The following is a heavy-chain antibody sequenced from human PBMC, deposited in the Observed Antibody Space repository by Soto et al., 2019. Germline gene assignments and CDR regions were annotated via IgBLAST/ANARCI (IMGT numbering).Heavy chain of an antibody. Sequence: QITLNESGPTVVSPTETLTLTCRFSGFSLTTSGVGVGWIRQSPGKAPEWLAPIYWDDDKRYSASLKSRLTITKDTSKNQVVLTVSDLDPTDTATYYCAHRVLRTVFGLVTTTAIYFDFWGQGTPVAVSS. J-gene: IGHJ4*02. CDR3: AHRVLRTVFGLVTTTAIYFDF. V-gene: IGHV2-5*02. D-gene: IGHD3-3*01. CDR2: IYWDDDK. CDR1: GFSLTTSGVG.